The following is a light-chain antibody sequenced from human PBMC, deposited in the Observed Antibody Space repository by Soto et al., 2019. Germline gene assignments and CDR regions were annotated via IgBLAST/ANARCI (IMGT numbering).Light chain of an antibody. Sequence: EIVLPQSLGTLSLSPAARAPAXLETATSVXXXSQSVSSSYLAWYQQKPGQAPRLLIFDASSRATGISDRFSGSGSGTDFTLTISRLEPEDFAVYYCQQYGRSPWTFGQGTKVDIK. J-gene: IGKJ1*01. CDR1: QSVSSSY. CDR3: QQYGRSPWT. V-gene: IGKV3-20*01. CDR2: DAS.